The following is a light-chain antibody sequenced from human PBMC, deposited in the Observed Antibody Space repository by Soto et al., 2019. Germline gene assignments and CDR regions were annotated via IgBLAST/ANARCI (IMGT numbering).Light chain of an antibody. J-gene: IGKJ4*01. V-gene: IGKV3-20*01. CDR3: QQYGVTPPNT. CDR2: GAS. Sequence: EIVLTQSPGTLSLFPGERATLSCRASQIVSSTYLAWFQQKAGQAPRLLIYGASTRATGIPDRFSGSGSRTDFTLTISGLEPEDFALYYCQQYGVTPPNTFGGGTKVDIK. CDR1: QIVSSTY.